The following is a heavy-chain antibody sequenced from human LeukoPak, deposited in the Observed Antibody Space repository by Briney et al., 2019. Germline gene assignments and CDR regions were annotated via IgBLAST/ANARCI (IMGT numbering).Heavy chain of an antibody. CDR2: ISSSSSYI. J-gene: IGHJ3*02. D-gene: IGHD3-9*01. CDR3: ASPVYDISTGYQNDAFDI. CDR1: GFTFSSYS. Sequence: PGGSLRLSCAASGFTFSSYSMNWVRQAPGKGLELVSSISSSSSYIYYADSVKGRFTISRDNAKNSLYLQMNSLRAEDTAVYYCASPVYDISTGYQNDAFDIWGQGTMVSVSS. V-gene: IGHV3-21*01.